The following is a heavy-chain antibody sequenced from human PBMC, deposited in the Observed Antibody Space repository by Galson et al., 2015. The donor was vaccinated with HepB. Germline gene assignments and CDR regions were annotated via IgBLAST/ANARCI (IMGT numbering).Heavy chain of an antibody. J-gene: IGHJ3*02. D-gene: IGHD6-13*01. CDR3: ARDIGRDYSSSWEAFDI. CDR1: GGSISSYY. Sequence: ETLSLTCTVSGGSISSYYWSWIRQPPGKGLEGIGYIYYSGSTNYNPSPKSRVTISVDTSKNQFSLKLSSVTAADTAVYYCARDIGRDYSSSWEAFDIWGQGTMVTVSS. V-gene: IGHV4-59*01. CDR2: IYYSGST.